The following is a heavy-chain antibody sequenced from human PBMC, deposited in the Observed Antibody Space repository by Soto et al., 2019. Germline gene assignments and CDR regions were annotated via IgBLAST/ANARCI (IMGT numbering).Heavy chain of an antibody. CDR1: GFTFSSYS. CDR3: ARDRSSPPRVFDI. CDR2: ISSSSSYI. V-gene: IGHV3-21*01. D-gene: IGHD6-13*01. J-gene: IGHJ3*02. Sequence: PGGSLRLSCAASGFTFSSYSMNWVRQAPGKGLEWVSSISSSSSYIYYADSVKGRFTISRDNAKNSLYLQMNSLRAEDTAVYYCARDRSSPPRVFDIWGQGTMVTVSS.